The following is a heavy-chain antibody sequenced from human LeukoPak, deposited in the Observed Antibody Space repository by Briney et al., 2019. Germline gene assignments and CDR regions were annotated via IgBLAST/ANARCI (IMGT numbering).Heavy chain of an antibody. J-gene: IGHJ4*02. Sequence: SQTLSLTCTVSGGSISSGSYYWSWIRQPPGKGLEWIGYIYYSGSTNYNPSLKSRVTISVDTSKNQFSLKLSSVTAADTAVYYCVGAGYSSGWYAFDYWGQGTLVTVSS. V-gene: IGHV4-61*01. D-gene: IGHD6-19*01. CDR1: GGSISSGSYY. CDR2: IYYSGST. CDR3: VGAGYSSGWYAFDY.